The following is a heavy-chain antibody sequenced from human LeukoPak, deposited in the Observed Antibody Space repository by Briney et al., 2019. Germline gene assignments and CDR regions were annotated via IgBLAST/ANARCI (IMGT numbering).Heavy chain of an antibody. CDR2: FDPEDGET. Sequence: ASVKVSCKVSGYTLTELSMHWVRQAPGKGLEWMGGFDPEDGETIYAQKFQGRVTMTEDTSTDTAYMELSSLRSEDTAVYYCARITGYYDIWGGYYYGMDVWGQGTTVTVSS. D-gene: IGHD3-9*01. J-gene: IGHJ6*02. CDR1: GYTLTELS. V-gene: IGHV1-24*01. CDR3: ARITGYYDIWGGYYYGMDV.